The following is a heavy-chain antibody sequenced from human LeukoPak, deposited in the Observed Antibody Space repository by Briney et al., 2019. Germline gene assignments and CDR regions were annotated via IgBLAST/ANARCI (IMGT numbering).Heavy chain of an antibody. CDR2: INHSGST. V-gene: IGHV4-34*01. J-gene: IGHJ4*02. CDR1: GGSFSGYY. Sequence: PSETLSLTCAVYGGSFSGYYWSWIRQPPGRGLEWIGEINHSGSTNYNPSLKSRVTISVDTSKNQFSLKLSSVTAADTAVYYCTRDYDYYDSSGYYNYFDYWGQGTLVTVSS. CDR3: TRDYDYYDSSGYYNYFDY. D-gene: IGHD3-22*01.